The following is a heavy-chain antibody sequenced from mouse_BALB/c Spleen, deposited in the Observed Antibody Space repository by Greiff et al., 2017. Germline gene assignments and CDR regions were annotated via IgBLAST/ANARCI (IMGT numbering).Heavy chain of an antibody. V-gene: IGHV1-37*01. Sequence: VHVKQSGPELVKPGASVKISCKAAGYSFTGYFMNWVKQSHGKSLEWIGRINPYNGDTLYNQKFKGKATLTVDKSSSTAHMELLSLTSEDSAVYYCGRGSPYCFDYWGQGTTLTVSS. CDR3: GRGSPYCFDY. CDR1: GYSFTGYF. J-gene: IGHJ2*01. D-gene: IGHD1-1*02. CDR2: INPYNGDT.